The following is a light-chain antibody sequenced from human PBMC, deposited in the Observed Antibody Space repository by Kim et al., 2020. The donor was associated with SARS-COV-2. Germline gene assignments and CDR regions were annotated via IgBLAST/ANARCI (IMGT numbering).Light chain of an antibody. J-gene: IGKJ2*01. CDR3: QQRSNWPRYT. Sequence: EIVLTQSPATLSLSPGERATLPCRASQSVSSYLAWYQQKPGQAPRLLIYDASNRATGIPARFSGSGSGTDFTLTISSLEPEDFAVYYCQQRSNWPRYTCGKDTKPEI. CDR1: QSVSSY. CDR2: DAS. V-gene: IGKV3-11*01.